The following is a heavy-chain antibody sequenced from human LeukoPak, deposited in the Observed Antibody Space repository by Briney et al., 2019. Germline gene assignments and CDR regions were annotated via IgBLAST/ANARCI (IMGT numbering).Heavy chain of an antibody. J-gene: IGHJ6*02. CDR3: ARHGLSSDMDV. D-gene: IGHD3-10*01. V-gene: IGHV5-10-1*01. CDR2: IDPSVSYT. Sequence: GESLKISCKGFGYSFISYWITWVRQMPGKGLEWMGTIDPSVSYTDYSPSFQGHVTISADKSISTAYLQWSSLKASDTAMYYCARHGLSSDMDVWGQGTTVTVSS. CDR1: GYSFISYW.